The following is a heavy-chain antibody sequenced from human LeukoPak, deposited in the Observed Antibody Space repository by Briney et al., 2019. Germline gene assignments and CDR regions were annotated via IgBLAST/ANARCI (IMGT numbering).Heavy chain of an antibody. V-gene: IGHV1-24*01. D-gene: IGHD2-2*01. CDR2: FDPEDGET. CDR1: GYTLTELS. CDR3: ATVSGYCSSTSCPHYFDY. Sequence: ASVKVSCKVSGYTLTELSMHWVRQAPGKGLEWMGGFDPEDGETIHAQKFQGRVTMTEDTSTDTAYMELSSLRSEDTAVYYCATVSGYCSSTSCPHYFDYWGQGTLVTVSS. J-gene: IGHJ4*02.